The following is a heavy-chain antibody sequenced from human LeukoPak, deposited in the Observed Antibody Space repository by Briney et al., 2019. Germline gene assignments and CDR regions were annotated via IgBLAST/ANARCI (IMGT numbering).Heavy chain of an antibody. J-gene: IGHJ3*02. V-gene: IGHV3-30-3*01. D-gene: IGHD1-26*01. Sequence: PGGSLRLSCAASGFTFSSYAMHWVRQAPGKGLEWVAMISYDGSKKYYADSVKGRFTISRDNSKNTLYLQMNSLRAEDTAVYYCARDKDIMGARGAFDIWGQGTMVTVSS. CDR1: GFTFSSYA. CDR2: ISYDGSKK. CDR3: ARDKDIMGARGAFDI.